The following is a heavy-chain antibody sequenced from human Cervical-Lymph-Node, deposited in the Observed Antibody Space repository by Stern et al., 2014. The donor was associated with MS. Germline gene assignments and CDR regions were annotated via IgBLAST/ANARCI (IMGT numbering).Heavy chain of an antibody. J-gene: IGHJ4*02. CDR1: GFTFSRYG. Sequence: VQLVESGGGVVQPGRSLRLSCAASGFTFSRYGMHWVRQAPGKGLEWVAVISYDVSNIYYADSVKGRFTISRDNSNNTLYLQRNSLRPEDTAMYYCAKEPLSLGGVIVDQFESWGQGTLVTVSS. V-gene: IGHV3-30*18. D-gene: IGHD3-16*01. CDR3: AKEPLSLGGVIVDQFES. CDR2: ISYDVSNI.